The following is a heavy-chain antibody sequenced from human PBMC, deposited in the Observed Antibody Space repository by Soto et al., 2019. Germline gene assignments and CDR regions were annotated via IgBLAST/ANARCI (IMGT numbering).Heavy chain of an antibody. CDR3: VRDDRWAFDF. V-gene: IGHV3-48*02. J-gene: IGHJ3*01. Sequence: VQLVESGGGLVQPGGSRRVSCAASGFSFSNYAMNWVRQAPGKGLEWVSYISSGSGSIFYADSVKGRFTISRDDAKNSLYMQMNTLRDEDTAVYYCVRDDRWAFDFWGQGTMVTVSS. CDR2: ISSGSGSI. CDR1: GFSFSNYA. D-gene: IGHD3-22*01.